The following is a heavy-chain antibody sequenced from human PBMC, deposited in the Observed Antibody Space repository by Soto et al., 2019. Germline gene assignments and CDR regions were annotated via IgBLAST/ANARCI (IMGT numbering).Heavy chain of an antibody. J-gene: IGHJ4*02. Sequence: EVQLLESGGGLVQPGGSLRLSFAASGFTFSSYSMSWVRQAPGKGLEWVSGFRGSGDDGTTYYAASVKGRFTISRDNSKNMLFLQMNSLRAEDTAIYYCAKKVNSGSGSQYFDYWGQGPLVTVSS. CDR3: AKKVNSGSGSQYFDY. D-gene: IGHD3-10*01. V-gene: IGHV3-23*01. CDR1: GFTFSSYS. CDR2: FRGSGDDGTT.